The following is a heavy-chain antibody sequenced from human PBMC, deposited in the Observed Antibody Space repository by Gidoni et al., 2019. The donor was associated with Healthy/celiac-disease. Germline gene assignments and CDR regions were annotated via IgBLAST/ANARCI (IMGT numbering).Heavy chain of an antibody. CDR3: ARGRRGGYSYGYIPGTNYYYYGMDV. CDR1: GGSFSGYY. V-gene: IGHV4-34*01. J-gene: IGHJ6*02. CDR2: INHSGST. D-gene: IGHD5-18*01. Sequence: QVQLQQWGAGLLKPSETLSLTCAVYGGSFSGYYWSWIRQPPGKGLEWIGEINHSGSTNYNPSLKSRVTISVDTSKNQFSLKLSSVTAADTAVYYCARGRRGGYSYGYIPGTNYYYYGMDVWGQGTTVTVSS.